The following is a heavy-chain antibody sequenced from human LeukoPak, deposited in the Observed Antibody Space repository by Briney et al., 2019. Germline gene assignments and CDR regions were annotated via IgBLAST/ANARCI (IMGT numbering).Heavy chain of an antibody. V-gene: IGHV1-18*01. Sequence: SVKVSCKASGYTFTSYGISWVRQAPGQGLEWMGWISAYNGNTNYAQKLQGRVTMTTDTSTSTAYMELRSLRSDDTAVYYCARTGAVAGTVYYMDVWGKGTTVTVSS. CDR3: ARTGAVAGTVYYMDV. CDR1: GYTFTSYG. J-gene: IGHJ6*03. CDR2: ISAYNGNT. D-gene: IGHD6-19*01.